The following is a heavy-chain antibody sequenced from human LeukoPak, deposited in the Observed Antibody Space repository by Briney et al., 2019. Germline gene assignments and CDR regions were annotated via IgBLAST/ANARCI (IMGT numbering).Heavy chain of an antibody. CDR1: GLSFSSNS. V-gene: IGHV3-23*01. J-gene: IGHJ4*02. CDR2: ISVSGIT. CDR3: ARDSEGSGDY. D-gene: IGHD1-26*01. Sequence: QTGGSVRLSCVASGLSFSSNSMSWVRQPPGMGLEWVSGISVSGITVYADSVKVRLTISRDNSKNTLYLQMNNLRAEDTALYYCARDSEGSGDYWGQGTLVTVSS.